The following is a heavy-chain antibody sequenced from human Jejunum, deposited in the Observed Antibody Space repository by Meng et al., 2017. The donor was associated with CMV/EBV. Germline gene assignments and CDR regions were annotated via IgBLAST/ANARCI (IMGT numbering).Heavy chain of an antibody. CDR2: IADSGGST. J-gene: IGHJ5*01. CDR1: GVTFSSQT. Sequence: EVQLMEARGGLVPPEGSLRLSCAASGVTFSSQTMSWVRQAPGKGLEWVSNIADSGGSTYYADSVKGRFTISRDNSKNTLYLQMNSLRAEDTAVYYCVNRAWLESWGQETLVTVSS. CDR3: VNRAWLES. V-gene: IGHV3-23*01.